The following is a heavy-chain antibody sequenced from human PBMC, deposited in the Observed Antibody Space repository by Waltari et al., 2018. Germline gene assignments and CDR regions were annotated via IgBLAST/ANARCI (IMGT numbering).Heavy chain of an antibody. CDR2: ISYDGSNK. Sequence: QVQLVESGGGVVQPGGSLRLSCTASGFIFSTYAMHWVRQAPGKGVEWVAVISYDGSNKHYADSVKGRLTISRYNSKNTLFLQMNSLRPEDAAVFYGAGGARRNFDYWGQGTLVTVSS. D-gene: IGHD6-6*01. CDR3: AGGARRNFDY. J-gene: IGHJ4*02. CDR1: GFIFSTYA. V-gene: IGHV3-30-3*01.